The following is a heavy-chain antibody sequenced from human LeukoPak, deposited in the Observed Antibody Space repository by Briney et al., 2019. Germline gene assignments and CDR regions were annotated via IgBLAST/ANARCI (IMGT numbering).Heavy chain of an antibody. J-gene: IGHJ3*01. Sequence: PGRSLRLSCAASGFTFSDYGMHWVRQAPGKGLEWMAVIWYDGSSRYFADSVKGRFTISRDNSKNTLFLQMNSLRVEDTAVYYCARSYYSSAWYGDAFDVWGQGTLVAVSS. CDR3: ARSYYSSAWYGDAFDV. V-gene: IGHV3-33*01. CDR2: IWYDGSSR. D-gene: IGHD6-19*01. CDR1: GFTFSDYG.